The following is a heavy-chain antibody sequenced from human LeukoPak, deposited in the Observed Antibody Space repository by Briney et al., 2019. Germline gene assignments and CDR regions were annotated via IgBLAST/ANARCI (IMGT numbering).Heavy chain of an antibody. V-gene: IGHV1-2*02. J-gene: IGHJ4*02. Sequence: ASVKVSCKASGYTFTGYYMHWVRQAPGQGLEWMGWINPNSGGTNYAQKFQGRVTMTRDTSISTAYMELSRLRSDDTTVYYCARSGYGDSVFDYWGQGTLVTVSS. CDR1: GYTFTGYY. CDR3: ARSGYGDSVFDY. D-gene: IGHD4-17*01. CDR2: INPNSGGT.